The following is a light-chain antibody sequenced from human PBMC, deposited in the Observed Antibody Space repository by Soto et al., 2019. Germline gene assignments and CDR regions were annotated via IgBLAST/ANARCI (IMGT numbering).Light chain of an antibody. CDR2: GAS. Sequence: DIQMTQSPSSLSASVGDRVTITCRASQSISNYLNWYQQKPGKAPKVLIYGASSLQSGVPSRFSGSGSGTDFTLTISSLQPEDFANYYCQQSYSTPWTFGQGTKVEIK. V-gene: IGKV1-39*01. CDR1: QSISNY. CDR3: QQSYSTPWT. J-gene: IGKJ1*01.